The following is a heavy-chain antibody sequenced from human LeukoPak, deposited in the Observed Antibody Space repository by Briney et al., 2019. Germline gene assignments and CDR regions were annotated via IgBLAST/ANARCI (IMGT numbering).Heavy chain of an antibody. J-gene: IGHJ6*03. D-gene: IGHD3-10*01. CDR2: ISSSGSTI. CDR3: ARASGTYYYGSGSYYNPYYYYYYMDV. CDR1: GFTFSSYE. V-gene: IGHV3-48*03. Sequence: GGSLRLSCAASGFTFSSYEMNWVRQAPGKGLEWVSYISSSGSTIYYADSVKGRFTISRDNAKNSLYLQMNSLRAEDTAVYYCARASGTYYYGSGSYYNPYYYYYYMDVWGKGTTVTVSS.